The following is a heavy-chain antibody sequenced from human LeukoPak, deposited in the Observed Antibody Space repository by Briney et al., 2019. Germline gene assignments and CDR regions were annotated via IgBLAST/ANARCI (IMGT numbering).Heavy chain of an antibody. CDR1: GGTFSSYA. V-gene: IGHV1-69*13. CDR3: ARVSGEDCSSTICLNWFDP. Sequence: SVKVSCKASGGTFSSYAISWVRQAPGQGLGWMGGIIPIFGTANYAQKFQGRVTVTADESTSTAYMELSSLRSEDTAVYYCARVSGEDCSSTICLNWFDPWGQGTLVTVSS. J-gene: IGHJ5*02. D-gene: IGHD2-2*01. CDR2: IIPIFGTA.